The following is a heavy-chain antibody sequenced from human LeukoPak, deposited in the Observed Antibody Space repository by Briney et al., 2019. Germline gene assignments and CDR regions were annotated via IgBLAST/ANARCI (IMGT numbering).Heavy chain of an antibody. CDR2: IIGGGTSQ. D-gene: IGHD4-23*01. CDR1: GITFGSFA. CDR3: AMHPDPYGANPFNS. V-gene: IGHV3-23*01. Sequence: PGGSLRLSCAASGITFGSFAFSWVRQAPGQGLEWVSTIIGGGTSQFYADSVKGRFTVSRDNSQSSLFLHMSNLRAEDTAVYYCAMHPDPYGANPFNSWGQGTLVTVAS. J-gene: IGHJ5*02.